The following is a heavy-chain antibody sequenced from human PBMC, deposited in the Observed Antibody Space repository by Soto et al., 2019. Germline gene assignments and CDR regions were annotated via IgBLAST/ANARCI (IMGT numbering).Heavy chain of an antibody. D-gene: IGHD5-12*01. Sequence: XGSLRLSCAASGFTFSSYGMHWVRQAPGKGLEWVAVIWYDGSNKYYADSVKGRFTISRDNSKNTLYLQMNSLRAEDTAVYYCARDIYSGSAGNYFDYWGQGTLVTVSS. J-gene: IGHJ4*02. CDR3: ARDIYSGSAGNYFDY. V-gene: IGHV3-33*01. CDR1: GFTFSSYG. CDR2: IWYDGSNK.